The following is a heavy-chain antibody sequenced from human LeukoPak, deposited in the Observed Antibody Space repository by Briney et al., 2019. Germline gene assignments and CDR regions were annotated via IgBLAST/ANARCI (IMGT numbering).Heavy chain of an antibody. CDR3: TTSSPTGDGGY. D-gene: IGHD7-27*01. CDR1: GFTFSDYY. Sequence: GGSLRLSCAASGFTFSDYYMNWIRQAPGKGLEWVSYISSSGRTIYYADSVKGRFTISRDNAKNSLYLQMNSLRAEDTAVYYCTTSSPTGDGGYWGQRTLVTVSS. J-gene: IGHJ4*02. V-gene: IGHV3-11*01. CDR2: ISSSGRTI.